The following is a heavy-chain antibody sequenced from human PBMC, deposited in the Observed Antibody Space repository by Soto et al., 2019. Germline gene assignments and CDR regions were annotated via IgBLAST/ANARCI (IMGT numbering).Heavy chain of an antibody. D-gene: IGHD3-22*01. CDR2: INPNSGGT. V-gene: IGHV1-2*02. CDR3: ARRGYYYDSSGYCCYYFDY. J-gene: IGHJ4*02. CDR1: GYTFTGYY. Sequence: ASVKVSCKASGYTFTGYYMHWVRQAPGQGLEWMGWINPNSGGTKYAQKFQGRVTLTRDTSLSTAYMELSSLRSEDTAVYYCARRGYYYDSSGYCCYYFDYWGQGTLVTVSS.